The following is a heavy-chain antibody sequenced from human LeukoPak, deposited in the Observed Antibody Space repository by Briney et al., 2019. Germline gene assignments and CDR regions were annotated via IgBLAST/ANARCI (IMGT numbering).Heavy chain of an antibody. CDR3: ARDPTYHDSSGHYYDALDL. CDR2: ISYDGSNK. J-gene: IGHJ3*01. D-gene: IGHD3-22*01. V-gene: IGHV3-30*03. Sequence: GGSLGLSCAASGFTFSSYGMHWVRQAPGKGLEWVAVISYDGSNKYYADSVKGRFTISRDNAKNSLHLEMNTLRVEDTAVYYCARDPTYHDSSGHYYDALDLWGQGTLVTVSS. CDR1: GFTFSSYG.